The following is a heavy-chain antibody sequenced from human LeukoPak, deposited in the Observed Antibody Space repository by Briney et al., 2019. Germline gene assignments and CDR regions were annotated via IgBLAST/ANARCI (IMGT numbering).Heavy chain of an antibody. J-gene: IGHJ5*02. D-gene: IGHD2-2*01. CDR2: IYHSGST. V-gene: IGHV4-38-2*01. CDR1: AYSISSGYY. CDR3: ARTQGYCSGASCYFWFDP. Sequence: SETLSLTCAVSAYSISSGYYWGWIRQPPGKGLEWIGSIYHSGSTYYNPSLKSRVTMSLDTSKNQFSLKVTSVTAADTAVYYCARTQGYCSGASCYFWFDPWGQGTLVTVSS.